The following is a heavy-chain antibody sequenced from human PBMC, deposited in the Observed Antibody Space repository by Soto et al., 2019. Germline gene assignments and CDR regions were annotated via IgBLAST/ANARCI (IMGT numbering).Heavy chain of an antibody. CDR2: IGTQHDA. CDR3: ARQASYWHGGGGWFDP. D-gene: IGHD2-8*02. Sequence: EVQLVESGGGLVQPGGSLRLSCAASGFTFSAYDMHWVRQTTGKGLEWVAAIGTQHDAYYPDSVKGRFTISRENAKNSLYLQINSLRAGDTGVYYWARQASYWHGGGGWFDPWGQGTLVTVSS. CDR1: GFTFSAYD. J-gene: IGHJ5*02. V-gene: IGHV3-13*01.